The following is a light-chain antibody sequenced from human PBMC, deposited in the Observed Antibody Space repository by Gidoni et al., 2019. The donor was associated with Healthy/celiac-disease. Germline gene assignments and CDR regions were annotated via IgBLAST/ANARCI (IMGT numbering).Light chain of an antibody. CDR1: QSISSY. CDR2: AAS. Sequence: DIQMTKSPSSLSAAVGDRVTITCRASQSISSYLNWYQQKPGKAPKLLIYAASSLQSGGPSRFSVSGSGPYFTLTISSLQPAAFATYYCQQSYSTPYTFGQGTKLEIK. V-gene: IGKV1-39*01. CDR3: QQSYSTPYT. J-gene: IGKJ2*01.